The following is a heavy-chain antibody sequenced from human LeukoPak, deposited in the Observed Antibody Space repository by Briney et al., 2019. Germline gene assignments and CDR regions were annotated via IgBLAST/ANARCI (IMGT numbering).Heavy chain of an antibody. CDR3: AREAAGSTTVEFDY. V-gene: IGHV3-48*03. J-gene: IGHJ4*02. D-gene: IGHD4-17*01. CDR1: GFTFSSYE. CDR2: ISTSGSTI. Sequence: GGSLRLSCAASGFTFSSYEMNWVRQAPGKGLEWVSYISTSGSTIYYADSVKGRFTISRDNAKNSLYLQMNSLTAEDTAVYYCAREAAGSTTVEFDYWDQGTLVTVSS.